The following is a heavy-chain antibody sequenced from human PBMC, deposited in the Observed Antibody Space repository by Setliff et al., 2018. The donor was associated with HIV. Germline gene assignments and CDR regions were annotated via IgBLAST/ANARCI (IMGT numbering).Heavy chain of an antibody. CDR2: IYYSGST. Sequence: SETLSLTCTVSGGSISSSSYYWGWIRQPPGKGLEWIGSIYYSGSTYYNPSLKSRVTISVDTSKNQFSLKLSSVTAADTAVYYCARGGAAAGIVSYYYYMDVWGKGTTVTVSS. CDR3: ARGGAAAGIVSYYYYMDV. V-gene: IGHV4-39*01. CDR1: GGSISSSSYY. D-gene: IGHD6-13*01. J-gene: IGHJ6*03.